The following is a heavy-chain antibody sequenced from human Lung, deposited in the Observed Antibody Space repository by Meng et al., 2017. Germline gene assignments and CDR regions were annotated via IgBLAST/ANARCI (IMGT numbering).Heavy chain of an antibody. D-gene: IGHD6-13*01. V-gene: IGHV4-34*01. CDR1: GGSFSGSY. Sequence: HVQLKLWGLGLLKPSGTLSLPCACYGGSFSGSYWSWIRQAPGKGLEWIGEINHSGSTNYNPSLKSRVTISVDTSKNQFSLKLSSVTAADTAVYYCARGLSGASSWYLIRSGYFDYWGQGTLVTVSS. J-gene: IGHJ4*02. CDR3: ARGLSGASSWYLIRSGYFDY. CDR2: INHSGST.